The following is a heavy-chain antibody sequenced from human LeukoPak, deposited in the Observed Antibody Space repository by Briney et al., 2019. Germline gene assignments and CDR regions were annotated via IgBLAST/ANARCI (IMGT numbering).Heavy chain of an antibody. CDR2: IKPDGSEK. CDR3: TRGLYSSSP. CDR1: GFTLSTYY. Sequence: GGSLRLSCAASGFTLSTYYMTWVRQAPGRGLEWVAVIKPDGSEKYYVDSVMGRFTISRDNAKNSLYLQMNTLRAEDTALYYCTRGLYSSSPWGQGTLVTVSS. V-gene: IGHV3-7*01. D-gene: IGHD6-13*01. J-gene: IGHJ5*02.